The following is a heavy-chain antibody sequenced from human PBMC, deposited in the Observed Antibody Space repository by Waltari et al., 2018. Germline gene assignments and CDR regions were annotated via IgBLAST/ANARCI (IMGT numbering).Heavy chain of an antibody. Sequence: QVQLVQSGAEVKKPGSSVKVSCQASGGTFSSYAISWVRQAPGEGLEGMGGIIPICGTANYAQKFQCRVTITTDESTSTAYMELSSLRSEDTAVYYCARVSHSGSYLDYWGQGTLVTVSS. CDR2: IIPICGTA. J-gene: IGHJ4*02. CDR3: ARVSHSGSYLDY. D-gene: IGHD1-26*01. V-gene: IGHV1-69*05. CDR1: GGTFSSYA.